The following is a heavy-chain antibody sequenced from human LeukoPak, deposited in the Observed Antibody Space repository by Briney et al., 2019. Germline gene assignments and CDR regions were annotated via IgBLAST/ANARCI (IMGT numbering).Heavy chain of an antibody. CDR2: ISSTSSYI. D-gene: IGHD3-22*01. Sequence: PGGSLRLSCAASGFTFGSYSMNWVRQAPGKGLEWVSSISSTSSYIYYADSVKGRFTISRDNAKNSLYLQMNSLRAEDTAVYYRARDSSGFYLFDYWGQGTLVTVSS. J-gene: IGHJ4*02. V-gene: IGHV3-21*01. CDR3: ARDSSGFYLFDY. CDR1: GFTFGSYS.